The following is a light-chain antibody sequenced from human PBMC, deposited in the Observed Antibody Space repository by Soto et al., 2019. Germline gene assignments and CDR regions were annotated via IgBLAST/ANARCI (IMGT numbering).Light chain of an antibody. CDR2: GAS. V-gene: IGKV3-20*01. CDR3: QQYSASPRT. CDR1: ESISSSY. Sequence: EIVLTQFPGTLSLSPGESATLSCRTSESISSSYLAWYQQRPGQPPRLLIYGASKTATGIPDRFSGSGSGTDFTLSIPRLEPEDFGMYYCQQYSASPRTFGQGTKLEIK. J-gene: IGKJ2*01.